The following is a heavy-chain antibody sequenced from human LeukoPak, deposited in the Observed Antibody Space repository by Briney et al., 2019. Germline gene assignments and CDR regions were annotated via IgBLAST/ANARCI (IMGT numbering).Heavy chain of an antibody. CDR3: ARAYYYDSSGYYPFDY. D-gene: IGHD3-22*01. CDR1: GFTFSSYG. J-gene: IGHJ4*02. Sequence: QTGGSLRLSCAASGFTFSSYGMHWVRQAPGKGLEWVAVIWYDGSNKYYADSVKGRFTISRDNSKNTLYLQMNSLRAEDTAVYYRARAYYYDSSGYYPFDYWGQGTLVTVSS. CDR2: IWYDGSNK. V-gene: IGHV3-33*01.